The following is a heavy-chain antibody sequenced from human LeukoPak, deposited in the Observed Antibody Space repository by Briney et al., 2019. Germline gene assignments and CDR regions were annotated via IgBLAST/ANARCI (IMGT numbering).Heavy chain of an antibody. CDR2: ISASGGDT. CDR3: AKGGSGSSHRGVFDY. Sequence: GGSLRLSCAASGFTFSSYWMHWVRQAPGKGLEWVSLISASGGDTYNADSVKGRFTTSRDNSRNILYLQMNSLRPEDTAVYYCAKGGSGSSHRGVFDYWGQGSLVTVSS. V-gene: IGHV3-23*01. J-gene: IGHJ4*02. CDR1: GFTFSSYW. D-gene: IGHD3-10*01.